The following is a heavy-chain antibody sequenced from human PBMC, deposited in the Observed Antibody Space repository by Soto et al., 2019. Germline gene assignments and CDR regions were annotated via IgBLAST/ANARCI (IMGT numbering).Heavy chain of an antibody. J-gene: IGHJ4*02. CDR2: IYFNDDK. D-gene: IGHD1-1*01. Sequence: GXTLVSPTQTLTXSCTFSWFSLSTSGVGVVWIRQPPVKALEWLALIYFNDDKRYSPSMKSRLTINKDTSKNQVVLTMTNMDPVDTATYYCEHRPYSFLPYNRYYYFDYWGQGTLVTVSS. V-gene: IGHV2-5*01. CDR1: WFSLSTSGVG. CDR3: EHRPYSFLPYNRYYYFDY.